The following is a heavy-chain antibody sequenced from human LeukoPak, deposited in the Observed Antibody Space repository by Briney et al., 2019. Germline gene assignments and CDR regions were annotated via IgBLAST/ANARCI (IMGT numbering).Heavy chain of an antibody. CDR3: ARGSRLYCSGGSCSLDY. V-gene: IGHV1-2*02. Sequence: ASVKVSCKASGYTFTGYYMHWVRQAPGQGLEWMGWINPNSGGTNYAQKFQGRVTMTRDTSISTAYMELSRLRSDDTAVYYCARGSRLYCSGGSCSLDYWGQGTLVTVSS. D-gene: IGHD2-15*01. J-gene: IGHJ4*02. CDR1: GYTFTGYY. CDR2: INPNSGGT.